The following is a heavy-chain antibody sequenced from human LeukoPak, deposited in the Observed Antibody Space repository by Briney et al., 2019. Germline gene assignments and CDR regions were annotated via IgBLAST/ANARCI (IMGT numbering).Heavy chain of an antibody. Sequence: GGSLRLSCAASGFTFSSYWMHWVRQAPGKGLVWVSRISDDGSNTNYADSVKGRFTISRDNAKNTLFLQMNSLRVEDTAVYYCARVIVGATGVDYWGQGTPVTVSS. D-gene: IGHD1-26*01. CDR1: GFTFSSYW. CDR3: ARVIVGATGVDY. J-gene: IGHJ4*02. V-gene: IGHV3-74*01. CDR2: ISDDGSNT.